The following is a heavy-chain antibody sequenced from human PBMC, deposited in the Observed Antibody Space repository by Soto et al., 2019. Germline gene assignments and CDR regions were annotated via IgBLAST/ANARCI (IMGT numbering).Heavy chain of an antibody. D-gene: IGHD3-10*01. Sequence: EVNLLESGGGLVQPGGSLRLSCAASGFTFSSYAMSWVRQAPGKGLEWVSAIGVSGDTTYYAASVKGRFTISRDNSKNTLYRQMGSLRAEETAVYYCAKVRRFGELRSLYWGQGTLVTVSS. CDR3: AKVRRFGELRSLY. CDR1: GFTFSSYA. J-gene: IGHJ4*02. V-gene: IGHV3-23*01. CDR2: IGVSGDTT.